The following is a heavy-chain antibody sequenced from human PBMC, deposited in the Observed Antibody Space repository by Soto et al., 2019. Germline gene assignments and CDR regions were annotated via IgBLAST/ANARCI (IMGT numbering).Heavy chain of an antibody. V-gene: IGHV1-46*01. CDR1: GYTFTSYY. D-gene: IGHD4-4*01. CDR3: ARVRFATETTVGYYYGRDA. J-gene: IGHJ6*04. CDR2: INPSGGST. Sequence: GASVKVSCKASGYTFTSYYMHWVRQAPGQGLEWMGIINPSGGSTSYAQKFQGRVTMTRDTSTSTVYMELSSLRSEDTAVYYCARVRFATETTVGYYYGRDAGGKGTTVTVS.